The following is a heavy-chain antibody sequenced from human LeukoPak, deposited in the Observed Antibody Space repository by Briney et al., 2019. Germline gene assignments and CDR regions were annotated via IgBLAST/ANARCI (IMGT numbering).Heavy chain of an antibody. CDR3: ARGGTVTTWDDAFDI. D-gene: IGHD4-17*01. CDR1: GGSISSYY. V-gene: IGHV4-59*01. CDR2: IYYSGNT. Sequence: PSETLSLTCTVSGGSISSYYWSWIRQPPGKGLEWIGYIYYSGNTNYNPSLKSRVTISVDTSKNQFSLKLSSVTAADTAVYYCARGGTVTTWDDAFDIWGQGTMVTVSS. J-gene: IGHJ3*02.